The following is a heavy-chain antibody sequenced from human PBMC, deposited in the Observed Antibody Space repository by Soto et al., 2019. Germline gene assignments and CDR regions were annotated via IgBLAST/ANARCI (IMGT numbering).Heavy chain of an antibody. CDR1: GYTFTSYA. CDR3: ARDGPITYTVEQQLVLYFDY. V-gene: IGHV1-3*01. Sequence: QVQLVQSGAEVKKPGASVKVSCKASGYTFTSYAMHWVRQAPGQRLEWMGWINAGNGNTKYSQKFQGRVTITRDTSASTAYMELSSLRSEDTAVYYCARDGPITYTVEQQLVLYFDYWGQGTLVTVSS. J-gene: IGHJ4*02. D-gene: IGHD6-13*01. CDR2: INAGNGNT.